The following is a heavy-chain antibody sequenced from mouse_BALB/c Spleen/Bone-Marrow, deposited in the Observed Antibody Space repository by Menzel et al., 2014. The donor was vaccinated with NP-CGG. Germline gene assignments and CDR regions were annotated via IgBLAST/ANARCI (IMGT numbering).Heavy chain of an antibody. V-gene: IGHV5-4*02. J-gene: IGHJ2*01. CDR1: GFIFSDYY. D-gene: IGHD1-1*01. CDR2: ISDGGSYT. CDR3: ARGSGYFDY. Sequence: EVKLMESGGGLVKPGGSLKLSCAASGFIFSDYYMYWVRQTPEKSLEWVATISDGGSYTYYPDSVKGRFTISRDNAKNNLYLQMSSLKSEDTAMYYCARGSGYFDYWGQGTTLTVSS.